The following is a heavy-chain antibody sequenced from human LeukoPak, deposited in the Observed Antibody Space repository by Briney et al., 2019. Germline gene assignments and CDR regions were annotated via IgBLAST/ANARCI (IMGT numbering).Heavy chain of an antibody. Sequence: PGRSLRLSCAASGFTFSSYAMSWVRQAPGKGLEWVSAISGSGGSTYYADSVKGRFTISRDNSKNTLHLQMNSLRAEDTAVYYCAKHATVTTNHFDYWGQGTLVTVSS. CDR3: AKHATVTTNHFDY. D-gene: IGHD4-17*01. CDR2: ISGSGGST. V-gene: IGHV3-23*01. J-gene: IGHJ4*02. CDR1: GFTFSSYA.